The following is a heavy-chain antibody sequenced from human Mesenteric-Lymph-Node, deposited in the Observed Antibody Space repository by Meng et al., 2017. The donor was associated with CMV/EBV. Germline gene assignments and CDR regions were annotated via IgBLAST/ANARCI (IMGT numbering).Heavy chain of an antibody. CDR1: GFTFNDHM. CDR3: ARITYYYDSSGYSHLDY. CDR2: ITWDGGRT. Sequence: GGSLRLSCAASGFTFNDHMMHWVRQRPGKGPEWVCLITWDGGRTFYTDSVKGRFTISRDNSKNSLYLQMNSLRPEDTALYYCARITYYYDSSGYSHLDYWGQGILVTVSS. J-gene: IGHJ4*02. D-gene: IGHD3-22*01. V-gene: IGHV3-43*01.